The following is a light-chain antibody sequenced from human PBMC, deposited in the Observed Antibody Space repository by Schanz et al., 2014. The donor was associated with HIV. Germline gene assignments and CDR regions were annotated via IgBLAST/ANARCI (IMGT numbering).Light chain of an antibody. CDR1: QSVNNY. CDR3: QQYGSFFS. CDR2: AAS. Sequence: EIVLTQSPATLSVSPGERATLSCRASQSVNNYLAWYQQKPGQSPRLLIYAASTRATGIPDRFSGSGSGTDFSLTISRLESEDFAVYYCQQYGSFFSFGGGTKVEI. J-gene: IGKJ4*01. V-gene: IGKV3-20*01.